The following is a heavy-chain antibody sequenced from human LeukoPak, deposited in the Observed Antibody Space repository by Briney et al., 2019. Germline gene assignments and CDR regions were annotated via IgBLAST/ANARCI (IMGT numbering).Heavy chain of an antibody. CDR2: IIPIFGTA. CDR1: GYTFTSYY. V-gene: IGHV1-69*05. J-gene: IGHJ4*02. CDR3: ARDIGLLYDSSGGPGWD. D-gene: IGHD3-22*01. Sequence: SVKVSCKASGYTFTSYYMHWVRQAPGQGLEWMGRIIPIFGTANYAQKFQGRVMITTDESTSTAYMELSSLRSEDTAVYYCARDIGLLYDSSGGPGWDWGQGTLVTVSS.